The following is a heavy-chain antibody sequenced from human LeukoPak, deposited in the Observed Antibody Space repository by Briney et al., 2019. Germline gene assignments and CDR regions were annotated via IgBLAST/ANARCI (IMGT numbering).Heavy chain of an antibody. CDR1: GGSISSSSYC. V-gene: IGHV4-39*01. CDR3: ARQYGSWYTFYFQH. J-gene: IGHJ1*01. Sequence: KPSETLSLTCTVSGGSISSSSYCWGWIRQPPGKGLGWIGSIYYSGSTYYNPSLKSRVTISVDTSKNQFSLKLSSVTAADTAVYYCARQYGSWYTFYFQHWARAPWSPSPQ. CDR2: IYYSGST. D-gene: IGHD6-13*01.